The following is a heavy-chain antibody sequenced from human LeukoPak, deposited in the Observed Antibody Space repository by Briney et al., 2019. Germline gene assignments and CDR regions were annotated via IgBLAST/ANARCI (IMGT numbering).Heavy chain of an antibody. CDR2: IKGDGSST. CDR3: VRDGVGAPPFDY. D-gene: IGHD1-26*01. Sequence: SGGSLRLSCAASGFTFSSNWMHWVRQAPGKGLVWVSRIKGDGSSTSYADSVKGRFTISRDNAKNTLFLQVNGLRAEDTAVYYCVRDGVGAPPFDYWGQGALVTVSS. CDR1: GFTFSSNW. V-gene: IGHV3-74*01. J-gene: IGHJ4*02.